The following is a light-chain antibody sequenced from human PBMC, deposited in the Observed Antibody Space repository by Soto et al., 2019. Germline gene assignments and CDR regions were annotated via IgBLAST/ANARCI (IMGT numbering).Light chain of an antibody. CDR1: NIGIKS. J-gene: IGLJ2*01. CDR3: QVWDSSSDHRVV. V-gene: IGLV3-21*02. CDR2: DDG. Sequence: SYELTQAPSGSVAPGQTARITCGGNNIGIKSVHWYQQKPGQAPVLVVYDDGDRPSGIPERFSGSNSGNTATLTITRVEAGDEADYHCQVWDSSSDHRVVFGGGTKLTVL.